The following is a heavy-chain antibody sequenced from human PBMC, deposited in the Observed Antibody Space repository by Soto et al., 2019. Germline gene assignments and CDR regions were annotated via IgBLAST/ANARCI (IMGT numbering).Heavy chain of an antibody. D-gene: IGHD3-9*01. CDR1: GFTFSSYG. V-gene: IGHV3-23*01. CDR3: ARDESDWFLGLDY. CDR2: ISGSGGGT. Sequence: PGGSLRLSCAASGFTFSSYGMHWVRQAPGKGLEWVAVISGSGGGTYYADSVRDRFTISRDNSKNTLYLQMNSLRAEDTARYYCARDESDWFLGLDYWGQGTQVTVSS. J-gene: IGHJ4*02.